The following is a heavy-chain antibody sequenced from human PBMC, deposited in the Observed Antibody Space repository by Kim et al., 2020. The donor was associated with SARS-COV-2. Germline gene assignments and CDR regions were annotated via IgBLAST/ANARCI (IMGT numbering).Heavy chain of an antibody. V-gene: IGHV3-30*18. J-gene: IGHJ4*02. Sequence: GGSLRLSCAASGFTFSSYGMHWVRQAPGKGLEWVAVISYDGSNKYYADSVKGRFTISRDNSKNTLYLQMNSLRAEDTAVYYCAKGAVAGPFDYWGQGTLVTVSS. CDR3: AKGAVAGPFDY. CDR2: ISYDGSNK. CDR1: GFTFSSYG. D-gene: IGHD6-19*01.